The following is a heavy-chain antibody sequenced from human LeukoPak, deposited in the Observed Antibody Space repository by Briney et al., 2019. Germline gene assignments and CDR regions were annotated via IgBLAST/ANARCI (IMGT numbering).Heavy chain of an antibody. CDR3: ARGGTDKLLWVGELLSRAIDY. Sequence: PSETLSLTCAVYGGSFSGYYWSWIRQPPGKGLEWTGEINHSGSTNYNPSLKSRVTISVDTSKNQFSLKLSSVTAADTAVYYCARGGTDKLLWVGELLSRAIDYWGQRTLVTVSS. CDR1: GGSFSGYY. CDR2: INHSGST. D-gene: IGHD3-10*01. J-gene: IGHJ4*02. V-gene: IGHV4-34*01.